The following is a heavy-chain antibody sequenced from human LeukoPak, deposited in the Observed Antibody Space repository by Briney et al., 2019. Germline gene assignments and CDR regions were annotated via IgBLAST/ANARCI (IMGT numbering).Heavy chain of an antibody. CDR3: ARRPNYYDSSGYYHFDY. CDR2: IYYSGST. Sequence: SETLSLTCTVSGGSISSGGYYWSWIRQHPGKGLEWIGYIYYSGSTYYNPSLKSRVTISVDTSKNPFSLKLSSVTAADTAVYYCARRPNYYDSSGYYHFDYWGQGTLVIVSS. D-gene: IGHD3-22*01. CDR1: GGSISSGGYY. V-gene: IGHV4-31*03. J-gene: IGHJ4*02.